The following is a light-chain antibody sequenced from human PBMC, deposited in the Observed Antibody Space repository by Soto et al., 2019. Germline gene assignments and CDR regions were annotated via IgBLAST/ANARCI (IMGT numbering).Light chain of an antibody. CDR1: QSISSY. Sequence: DIQMTQSPSPLFASVRDSVTIPCRASQSISSYLAWYQQKPGKAPELLIYDASTVESGGPRRISGSGSGTEFTLSIRSLQPDDFAAYYCHQYNSGTFGQGTKVDI. CDR2: DAS. CDR3: HQYNSGT. J-gene: IGKJ1*01. V-gene: IGKV1-5*01.